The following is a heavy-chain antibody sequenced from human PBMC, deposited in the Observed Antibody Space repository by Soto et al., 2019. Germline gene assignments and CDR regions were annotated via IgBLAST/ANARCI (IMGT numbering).Heavy chain of an antibody. V-gene: IGHV1-8*01. CDR2: VSPNSGNT. D-gene: IGHD2-2*01. Sequence: ASVKVSCKASGYTFTDYDINWVRQAPGQGLEWMGWVSPNSGNTVYAQKFQDRVTMTRDTSISTAYMELSSLGFEDTAMYYCARGRFYSETSTWFAFWGQGTPVTVSS. CDR1: GYTFTDYD. J-gene: IGHJ5*01. CDR3: ARGRFYSETSTWFAF.